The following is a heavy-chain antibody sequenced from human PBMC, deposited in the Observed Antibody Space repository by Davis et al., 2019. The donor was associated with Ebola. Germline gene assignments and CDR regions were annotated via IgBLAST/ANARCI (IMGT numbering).Heavy chain of an antibody. D-gene: IGHD6-19*01. V-gene: IGHV3-48*02. Sequence: GESLKISCAASGFTVSTNTMDWVRQAPGKGLEWVAYISPIRSSSSTVYYADSVKGRFTVSRDNAKNSLYLQMNSLRDEDTAVYYCAGGPGWLIEYWGQGTQITVSS. CDR2: ISPIRSSSSTV. J-gene: IGHJ4*02. CDR3: AGGPGWLIEY. CDR1: GFTVSTNT.